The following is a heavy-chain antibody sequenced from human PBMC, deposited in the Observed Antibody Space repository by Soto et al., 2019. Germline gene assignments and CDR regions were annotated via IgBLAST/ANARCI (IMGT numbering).Heavy chain of an antibody. J-gene: IGHJ6*02. D-gene: IGHD1-26*01. CDR2: ISTVSSAT. Sequence: QVQLVESGGGLVKPGGSLRLSCAASGFTFSDYYMTWIRQAPGKGLEWVSFISTVSSATNYADSVKGRFTISRDNAKNLVYLQMERLRAEDTAVYYCARYSGSYWSAYFYGMDVWGQGATVTVSS. CDR1: GFTFSDYY. V-gene: IGHV3-11*06. CDR3: ARYSGSYWSAYFYGMDV.